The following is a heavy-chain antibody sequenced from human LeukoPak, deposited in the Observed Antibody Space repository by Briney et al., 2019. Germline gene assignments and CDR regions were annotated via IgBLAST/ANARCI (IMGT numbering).Heavy chain of an antibody. CDR1: GFTFDDYA. D-gene: IGHD6-19*01. V-gene: IGHV3-9*03. CDR2: ISWNSGSI. CDR3: AKGWAVAGTGAFDI. Sequence: PGGSLRLSCAASGFTFDDYAMHWVRQAPGKGLEWVSGISWNSGSIGYADSVKARFTISRDNAKNSLYLQMNSLRAEDMALYYCAKGWAVAGTGAFDIWGQGTMVTVSS. J-gene: IGHJ3*02.